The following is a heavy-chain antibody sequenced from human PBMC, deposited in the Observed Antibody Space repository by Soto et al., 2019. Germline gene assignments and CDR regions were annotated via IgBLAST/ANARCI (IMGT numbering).Heavy chain of an antibody. D-gene: IGHD1-1*01. V-gene: IGHV4-34*01. CDR1: GGSFSGYY. CDR3: ARAGTYYYYYGMDV. CDR2: TNHSGST. J-gene: IGHJ6*02. Sequence: SETLSLTCAVYGGSFSGYYWSWIRQPPGKGLEWIGETNHSGSTNYNPSLKSRVTISVDTSKNQFSLKLSSVTAADTAVYYCARAGTYYYYYGMDVWGQGTTVTVS.